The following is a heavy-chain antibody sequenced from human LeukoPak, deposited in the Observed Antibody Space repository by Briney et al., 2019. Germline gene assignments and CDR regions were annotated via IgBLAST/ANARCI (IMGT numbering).Heavy chain of an antibody. CDR2: INPGGSEK. V-gene: IGHV3-7*01. D-gene: IGHD2-21*01. J-gene: IGHJ5*02. CDR1: GFSFSTYW. Sequence: GGSLRLSCAASGFSFSTYWMAWVRQAPGKGLEWVANINPGGSEKYYVDSVKGRFTISRDDAKTSLYLQMDSLRAEDTAVYYCARWGLAYTIDQWGQGTLVTVSS. CDR3: ARWGLAYTIDQ.